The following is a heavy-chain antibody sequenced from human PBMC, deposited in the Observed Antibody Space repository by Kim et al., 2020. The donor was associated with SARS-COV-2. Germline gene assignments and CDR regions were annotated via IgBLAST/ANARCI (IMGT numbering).Heavy chain of an antibody. J-gene: IGHJ5*02. CDR3: ASNSRYSSSWYWWFDP. Sequence: SVKSRITINPDTSKNQFSLQLNSVTPEDTAVYYCASNSRYSSSWYWWFDPWGQGTLVTVSS. V-gene: IGHV6-1*01. D-gene: IGHD6-13*01.